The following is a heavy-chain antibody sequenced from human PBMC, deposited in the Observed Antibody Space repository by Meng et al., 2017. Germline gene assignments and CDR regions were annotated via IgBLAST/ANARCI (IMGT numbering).Heavy chain of an antibody. V-gene: IGHV1-8*01. CDR3: ARDSYYGSGSFHGWFDP. CDR1: GYTFTSYD. Sequence: QGQPVQTGAEVKKPGASVKVSCKASGYTFTSYDINWVRQATGQGLEWMGWMNPNSGNTGYAQKFQGRVTMTRNTSISTAYMELSSLRSEDTAVYYCARDSYYGSGSFHGWFDPWGQGTLVTVSS. D-gene: IGHD3-10*01. CDR2: MNPNSGNT. J-gene: IGHJ5*02.